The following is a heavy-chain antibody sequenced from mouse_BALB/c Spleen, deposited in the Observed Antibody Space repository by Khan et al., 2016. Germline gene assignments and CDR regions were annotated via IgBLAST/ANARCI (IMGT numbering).Heavy chain of an antibody. V-gene: IGHV5-17*02. CDR1: GFTFSSFG. Sequence: EVELVESGGGLVQPGGSRKLSCAASGFTFSSFGMHWVRQAPEKGLEWVAYISSDSSTKYYEDTVKGRFTISRDNPKNTLFLQMSSLMSEDTALFYCARFRSDYYVHGATLTFSS. J-gene: IGHJ2*01. D-gene: IGHD2-14*01. CDR3: ARFRSDY. CDR2: ISSDSSTK.